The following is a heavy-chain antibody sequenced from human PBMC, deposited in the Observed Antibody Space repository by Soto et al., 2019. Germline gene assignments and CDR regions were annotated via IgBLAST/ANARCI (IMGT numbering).Heavy chain of an antibody. CDR1: GFTFSSYA. D-gene: IGHD3-10*01. V-gene: IGHV3-30-3*01. CDR3: ARDPMGRYYGSGSYYCDY. Sequence: QVQLVESGGGVVQPGRSLRLSCAASGFTFSSYAMHWVRQAPGKGLEWVAVISYDGSNKYYADSVKGRFNISRDNSKNTLYLQMNSLRAEDTAVYYCARDPMGRYYGSGSYYCDYWGQGSLVTVSS. CDR2: ISYDGSNK. J-gene: IGHJ4*02.